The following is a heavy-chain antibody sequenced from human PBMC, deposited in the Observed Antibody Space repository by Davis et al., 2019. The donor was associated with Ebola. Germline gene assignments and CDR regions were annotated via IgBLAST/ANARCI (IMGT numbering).Heavy chain of an antibody. CDR1: GFTFSSYA. J-gene: IGHJ5*02. CDR3: AREIRSSSWYDIGWFDP. Sequence: PGGSLRLSCAASGFTFSSYAMSWVRQAPGKGLEWVSAISGSGGSTYYADSVKGRFTISGDNSKNTLYLQMNSLRAEDTAVYYCAREIRSSSWYDIGWFDPWGQGTLVTVSS. V-gene: IGHV3-23*01. CDR2: ISGSGGST. D-gene: IGHD6-13*01.